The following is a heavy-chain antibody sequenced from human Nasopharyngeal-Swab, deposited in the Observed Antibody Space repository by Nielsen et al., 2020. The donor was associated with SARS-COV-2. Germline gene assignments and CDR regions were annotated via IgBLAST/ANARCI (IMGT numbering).Heavy chain of an antibody. D-gene: IGHD5-12*01. J-gene: IGHJ4*02. CDR3: ARDLVAGYSGYDFRETFDY. V-gene: IGHV1-46*01. Sequence: ASVKVSCKASGYTFTSYYMHWLLQAAGQGLEWMGTINPSGGSTSYAQKFQGRVTRTRDTSTSTVYMELSSLRSEDTAVYYCARDLVAGYSGYDFRETFDYWGQGTLVTVSS. CDR1: GYTFTSYY. CDR2: INPSGGST.